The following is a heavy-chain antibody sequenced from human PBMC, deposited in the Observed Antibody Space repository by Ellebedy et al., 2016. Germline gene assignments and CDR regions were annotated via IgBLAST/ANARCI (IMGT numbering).Heavy chain of an antibody. CDR1: GFTFSSFP. J-gene: IGHJ4*02. D-gene: IGHD4-17*01. CDR2: ISSDGSNK. CDR3: VRAPNGAWHTFES. Sequence: GGSLRLSCAASGFTFSSFPMHWVRQAPGEGLEWVSTISSDGSNKFSADSLKGRFTISRDNSKTTLYLQMNSLRPDDTAIYYCVRAPNGAWHTFESWGQGALVTVSS. V-gene: IGHV3-30-3*01.